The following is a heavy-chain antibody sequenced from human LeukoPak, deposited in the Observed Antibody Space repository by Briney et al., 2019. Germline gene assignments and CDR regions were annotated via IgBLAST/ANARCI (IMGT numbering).Heavy chain of an antibody. CDR1: GFTFSSYG. V-gene: IGHV3-33*01. D-gene: IGHD2-2*02. CDR2: IWYDGSNK. Sequence: GGSLRLSCAASGFTFSSYGMHWVRQAPGKGLEWVAVIWYDGSNKYYADSVKGRFTISRDNSKNTLYLQMNSLRAEDTAVYYCAREHQLLYRGAFDIWGQGTMVTVSS. J-gene: IGHJ3*02. CDR3: AREHQLLYRGAFDI.